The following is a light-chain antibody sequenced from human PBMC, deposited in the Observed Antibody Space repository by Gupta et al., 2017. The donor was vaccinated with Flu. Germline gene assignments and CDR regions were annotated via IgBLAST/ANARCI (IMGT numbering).Light chain of an antibody. CDR1: SSDIGSYNY. V-gene: IGLV2-14*04. Sequence: ISCTGTSSDIGSYNYVSWYQQHPGQALKLLIYGVTNRPAGVSNRFPASKSGDTASLTISGRQAEDEADYYCSSSISSSNLVFGGGTKLTVL. CDR3: SSSISSSNLV. CDR2: GVT. J-gene: IGLJ2*01.